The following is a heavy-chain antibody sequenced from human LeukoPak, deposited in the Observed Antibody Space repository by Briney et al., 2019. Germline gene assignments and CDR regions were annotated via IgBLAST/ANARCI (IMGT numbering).Heavy chain of an antibody. Sequence: PGGALRLSCAVSGFTFSSYWMSWVRQAPGKGLGWGANIKQDGSEKYYVDSVKGRFTISRDNAKNSLYLQMNSLRAEDTAVYYCARARVVTKWIDYWGQGTLVTVSS. V-gene: IGHV3-7*03. J-gene: IGHJ4*02. CDR2: IKQDGSEK. CDR3: ARARVVTKWIDY. D-gene: IGHD2-21*02. CDR1: GFTFSSYW.